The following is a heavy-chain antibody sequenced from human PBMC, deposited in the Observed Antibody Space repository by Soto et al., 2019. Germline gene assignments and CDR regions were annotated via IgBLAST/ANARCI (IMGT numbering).Heavy chain of an antibody. J-gene: IGHJ3*01. CDR3: ATRPLLPGAP. V-gene: IGHV3-53*01. Sequence: EVQLVESGGGLIQPGGSLRLSCAASGFTFSSNDMNWVRQAPGKGLEWVSLIYSSGSTSYADSVKGRFTISRDNSKNTLYLQMSSLSAEDTAVYYCATRPLLPGAPWGQGTMVNVSS. D-gene: IGHD3-22*01. CDR1: GFTFSSND. CDR2: IYSSGST.